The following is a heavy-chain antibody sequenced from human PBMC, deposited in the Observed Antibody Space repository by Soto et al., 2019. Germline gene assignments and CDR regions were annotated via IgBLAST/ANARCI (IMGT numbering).Heavy chain of an antibody. CDR3: ARGYFDSGHGYDL. V-gene: IGHV5-51*01. CDR2: IFTRDSET. Sequence: GSLKISCKGPGHLFNNHWIGWVRQTPGKGLEWMGLIFTRDSETKTSPSFQGHVSFSVDNSINTVYLQWTSLKTTDTGIYFCARGYFDSGHGYDLWGQGTLVTV. CDR1: GHLFNNHW. J-gene: IGHJ5*02. D-gene: IGHD3-10*01.